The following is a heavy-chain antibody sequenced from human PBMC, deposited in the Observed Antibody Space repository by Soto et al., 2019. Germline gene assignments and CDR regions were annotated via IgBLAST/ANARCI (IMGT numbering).Heavy chain of an antibody. CDR2: IWYDGSNK. V-gene: IGHV3-33*01. CDR1: GFTFSSYG. CDR3: ARERDSSGYSGLY. D-gene: IGHD3-22*01. Sequence: PGGSLRLSCAASGFTFSSYGMHWFRQAPGKGLEWVAVIWYDGSNKYYADSVKGRFTISRDNSKNTLYLQMNSLRAEDTAVYYCARERDSSGYSGLYWGQGTLVTVSS. J-gene: IGHJ4*02.